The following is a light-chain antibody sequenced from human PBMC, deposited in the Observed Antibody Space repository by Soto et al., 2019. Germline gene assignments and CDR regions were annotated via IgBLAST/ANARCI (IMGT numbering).Light chain of an antibody. CDR1: QDIGTY. CDR3: QQFYNYPRT. CDR2: DAS. J-gene: IGKJ1*01. V-gene: IGKV1-8*01. Sequence: AIRMTQSPSSFSASTGDRVSITCRATQDIGTYLAWYQQIPGKAPKLLIYDASTLQTGVPSRFSGSGSGTDFTLTISYLQSEDFGTYYCQQFYNYPRTFGQAPKVDI.